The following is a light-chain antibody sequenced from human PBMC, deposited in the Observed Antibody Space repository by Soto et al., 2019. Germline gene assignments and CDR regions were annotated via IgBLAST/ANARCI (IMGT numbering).Light chain of an antibody. CDR3: QQTNTFPLT. J-gene: IGKJ4*01. CDR1: QDISNY. Sequence: DIQMTQSPSSLSASVGDRVTITCQASQDISNYLNWYQQKPGKAPKLLIYDASNLETGVPSRFSGSGSGTDFTFTISSLQPEDSATYYCQQTNTFPLTFGGGTKVEIK. CDR2: DAS. V-gene: IGKV1-33*01.